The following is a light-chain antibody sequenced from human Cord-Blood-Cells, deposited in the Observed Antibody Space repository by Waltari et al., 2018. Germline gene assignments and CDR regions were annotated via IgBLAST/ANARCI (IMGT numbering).Light chain of an antibody. CDR2: LGS. J-gene: IGKJ3*01. V-gene: IGKV2-28*01. Sequence: DIVMTQSPLSLPVTPGEPASISCRSSQSLLHSNGYNYLDCYLQKPGQSPQLLIYLGSNRAAGVPDRFSGSGSGTDFTLKISRVEAEDVGVYYCMQALQTRGFGPGTKVDIK. CDR3: MQALQTRG. CDR1: QSLLHSNGYNY.